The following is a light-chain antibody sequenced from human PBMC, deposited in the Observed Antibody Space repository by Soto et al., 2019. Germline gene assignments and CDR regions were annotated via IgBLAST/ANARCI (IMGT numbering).Light chain of an antibody. Sequence: DIVMTQSPATLSVSPGERATLSCGASQSVSSSYLAWYQQKPGKAPRLLIYGASSRATGIPDRFSGSGSGTEFTLTISSLQSEDFAVYYCQQYNNWPSLFGPGTKVDIK. CDR1: QSVSSSY. CDR2: GAS. CDR3: QQYNNWPSL. J-gene: IGKJ3*01. V-gene: IGKV3D-15*01.